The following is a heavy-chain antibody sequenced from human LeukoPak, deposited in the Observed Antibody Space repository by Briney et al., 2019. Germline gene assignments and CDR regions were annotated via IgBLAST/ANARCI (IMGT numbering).Heavy chain of an antibody. D-gene: IGHD5-12*01. CDR2: ISSTSSYI. V-gene: IGHV3-21*01. CDR3: AGVRGYSGYDIFDY. Sequence: GGSLRLSCAASGFTFSSYAMNWVRQAPGKGLEWVSSISSTSSYIYYADSVKGRFTISRDNAKNSLYLQMNSLRAEDTAVYYCAGVRGYSGYDIFDYWGQGTLVTVSS. J-gene: IGHJ4*02. CDR1: GFTFSSYA.